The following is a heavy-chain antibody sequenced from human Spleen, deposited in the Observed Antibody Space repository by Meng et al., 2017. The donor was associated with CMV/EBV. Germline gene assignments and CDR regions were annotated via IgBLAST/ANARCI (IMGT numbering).Heavy chain of an antibody. CDR2: INPNSGGT. D-gene: IGHD5-18*01. Sequence: ASVKVSCKASGYTFTGYYMHWVRQAPGQGLEWMGWINPNSGGTNYAQKFQGRVTMTRDTSISTAYMELGRLRSDDTAVYYCAREPTRYSYGHEDYWGQGTLVTVSS. CDR1: GYTFTGYY. J-gene: IGHJ4*02. V-gene: IGHV1-2*02. CDR3: AREPTRYSYGHEDY.